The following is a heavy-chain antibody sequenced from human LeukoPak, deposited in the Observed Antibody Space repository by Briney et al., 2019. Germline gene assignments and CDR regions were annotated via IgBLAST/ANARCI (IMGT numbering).Heavy chain of an antibody. D-gene: IGHD2-2*01. J-gene: IGHJ5*02. CDR3: AREPYCSSTSCHQYNWFDP. CDR1: GGSFSGYY. Sequence: SETLSLTCAVYGGSFSGYYWSWIRQPPGKWLESVGEINHSGSTNYNPSLKSRVTISVDTSKNQFSLKLSSVTAAETAVYYCAREPYCSSTSCHQYNWFDPWGQGTLVTVSS. V-gene: IGHV4-34*01. CDR2: INHSGST.